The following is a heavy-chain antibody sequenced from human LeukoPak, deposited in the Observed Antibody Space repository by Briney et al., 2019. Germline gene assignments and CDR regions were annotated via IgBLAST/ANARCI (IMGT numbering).Heavy chain of an antibody. J-gene: IGHJ4*02. CDR3: ARGSVAGTGV. V-gene: IGHV4-39*07. CDR2: IYYSGST. D-gene: IGHD6-19*01. CDR1: GGSISSSSYC. Sequence: SETLSLTCTVSGGSISSSSYCWGWIRQPPGKGLEWIGSIYYSGSTYYNPSLKSRVTISVDTSKNQFSLKLSSVTAADTAVYYCARGSVAGTGVWGQGTLVTVSS.